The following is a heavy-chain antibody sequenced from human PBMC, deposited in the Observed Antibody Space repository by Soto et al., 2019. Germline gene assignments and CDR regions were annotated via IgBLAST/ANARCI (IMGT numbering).Heavy chain of an antibody. CDR3: AAPVRGKGSFDY. D-gene: IGHD3-10*01. J-gene: IGHJ4*02. Sequence: PSVKVSCKASGFTFTSSAVQWVRQARGQRLEWIGWIVVGSGNTNYAQKFQERVTITRDMSTSTAYMELSSLRSEDTAVYYCAAPVRGKGSFDYWGQGTLVTVSS. CDR2: IVVGSGNT. V-gene: IGHV1-58*01. CDR1: GFTFTSSA.